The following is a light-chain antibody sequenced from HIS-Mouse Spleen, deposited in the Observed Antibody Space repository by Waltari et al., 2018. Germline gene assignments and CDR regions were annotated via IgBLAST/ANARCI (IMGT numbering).Light chain of an antibody. V-gene: IGLV2-23*03. CDR1: SSDVGSYNL. J-gene: IGLJ2*01. CDR3: CSYAGSSTFEV. Sequence: QSALTQPASVSGSPGQSITISCTGTSSDVGSYNLVSWYQQHPGKAPNLMIYEGSKRPSGVSNRFSGSQSGNTASLTISGLQAEDEADYYCCSYAGSSTFEVFGGGTKLTVL. CDR2: EGS.